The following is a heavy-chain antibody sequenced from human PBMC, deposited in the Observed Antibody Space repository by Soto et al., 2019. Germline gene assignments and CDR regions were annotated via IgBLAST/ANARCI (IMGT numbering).Heavy chain of an antibody. CDR1: GGSVSSGSYY. J-gene: IGHJ5*02. V-gene: IGHV4-61*01. Sequence: SETLSLTCTVSGGSVSSGSYYWNWIRQPPGKGLEWIGYIYYSGSTNYNPSLKSRVTISVDTSKNQFSRKLSSVTAADTAVYYRARGASITMVRGVLYNWFDPWGQGTLVTVSS. D-gene: IGHD3-10*01. CDR3: ARGASITMVRGVLYNWFDP. CDR2: IYYSGST.